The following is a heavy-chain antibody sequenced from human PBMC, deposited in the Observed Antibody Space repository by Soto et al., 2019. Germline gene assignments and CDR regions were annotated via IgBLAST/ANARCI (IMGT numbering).Heavy chain of an antibody. CDR3: ARGRRAVAGTPFDY. CDR2: INHSGST. CDR1: GGSFSGYY. D-gene: IGHD6-19*01. V-gene: IGHV4-34*01. J-gene: IGHJ4*02. Sequence: QVQLQQWGAGLLKPSETLSLTCAVYGGSFSGYYWSWIRQPPGKGLEWIGEINHSGSTNYNPSLKSRVTISVDTSKNQFSLKLSSVTAADTAVYYCARGRRAVAGTPFDYWGQGTLVTVSS.